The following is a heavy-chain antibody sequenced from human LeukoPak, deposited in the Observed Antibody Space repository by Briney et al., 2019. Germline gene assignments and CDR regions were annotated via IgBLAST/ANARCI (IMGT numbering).Heavy chain of an antibody. J-gene: IGHJ5*02. D-gene: IGHD5-24*01. CDR3: ARHTAEKYNWFDR. CDR2: IYYSGST. Sequence: SETLSLTCTVSGGSISSSSYYWGWIRQPPGKGLEWIGSIYYSGSTYYNPSLKSRVTISVDTSKNQFSLKLSSVTAADTAVYYCARHTAEKYNWFDRWGQGTLVTVSS. CDR1: GGSISSSSYY. V-gene: IGHV4-39*01.